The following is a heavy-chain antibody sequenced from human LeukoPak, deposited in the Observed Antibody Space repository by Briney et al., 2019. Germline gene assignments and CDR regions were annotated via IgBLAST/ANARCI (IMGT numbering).Heavy chain of an antibody. J-gene: IGHJ4*02. CDR1: GYTFTSYG. CDR2: ISAYNGNT. Sequence: ASVKVSCKASGYTFTSYGISWVRQAPGQGLEWMGWISAYNGNTNYARKLQGRVTMTTDTSTSTAYMELRSLRSDDTAVYYCARDGMTTVVNAGYYFDYWGQGTLVTVSS. D-gene: IGHD4-23*01. CDR3: ARDGMTTVVNAGYYFDY. V-gene: IGHV1-18*01.